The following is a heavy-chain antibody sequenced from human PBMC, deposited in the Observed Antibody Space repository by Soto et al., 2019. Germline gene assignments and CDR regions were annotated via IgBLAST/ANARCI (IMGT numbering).Heavy chain of an antibody. J-gene: IGHJ4*02. CDR3: ASAMTMGWSPLAF. CDR2: ISAANTYI. CDR1: GFNFGGYT. D-gene: IGHD3-10*01. V-gene: IGHV3-21*04. Sequence: GGSLRLSCAASGFNFGGYTLSWVRQAPGKGLEWVSSISAANTYIYYADAVKGRFTISRDNAKHSVYLQMNRLRVEDMALYYCASAMTMGWSPLAFWGQGTPVTVSS.